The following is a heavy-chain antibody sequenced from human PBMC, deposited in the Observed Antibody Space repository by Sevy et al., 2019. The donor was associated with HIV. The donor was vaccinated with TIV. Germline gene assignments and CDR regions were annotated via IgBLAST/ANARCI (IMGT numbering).Heavy chain of an antibody. CDR2: INQDGSVI. CDR3: ARAIGKDGAY. Sequence: GGSLRPSCTASGFTFSDSWMHWVRQAPGKGLEWLANINQDGSVIYYVDSVKGRFTISRDNSRNSLFLQMSSLRAGDTATYYCARAIGKDGAYWGQGTLVTVSS. V-gene: IGHV3-7*03. D-gene: IGHD2-8*01. CDR1: GFTFSDSW. J-gene: IGHJ4*02.